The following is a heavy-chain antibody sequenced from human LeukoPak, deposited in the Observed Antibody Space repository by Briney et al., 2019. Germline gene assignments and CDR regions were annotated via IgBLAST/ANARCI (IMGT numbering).Heavy chain of an antibody. CDR2: ITGSGGRT. V-gene: IGHV3-23*01. D-gene: IGHD3-10*01. Sequence: GGSLRLSCAASGFTFSDYYMSWIRQAPGKGLEWVSAITGSGGRTYYADSVKGRFTISRDNSKNTLYMQMNSLRAEDTAVYYCAKDLYTYYYGSGSYYNPDYWGQGTLVTVSS. CDR1: GFTFSDYY. CDR3: AKDLYTYYYGSGSYYNPDY. J-gene: IGHJ4*02.